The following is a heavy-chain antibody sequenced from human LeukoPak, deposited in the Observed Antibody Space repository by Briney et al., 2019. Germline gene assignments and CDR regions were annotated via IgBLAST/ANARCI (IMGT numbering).Heavy chain of an antibody. J-gene: IGHJ4*02. Sequence: GGSLRLSCAASGFTFSSYSMNWVRQAPGKGLEWVSSISSSSSYIYYADSVKGRFTISRDNAKNSLYLQMNSLRAEDTAVYYCATINPYYYDSSGYYYWGQGTLVTVSS. CDR3: ATINPYYYDSSGYYY. CDR2: ISSSSSYI. D-gene: IGHD3-22*01. CDR1: GFTFSSYS. V-gene: IGHV3-21*01.